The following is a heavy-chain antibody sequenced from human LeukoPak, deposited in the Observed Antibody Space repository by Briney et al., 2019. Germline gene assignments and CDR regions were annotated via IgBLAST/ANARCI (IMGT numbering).Heavy chain of an antibody. CDR1: GVSISSGGYY. Sequence: SETLSLTCTVSGVSISSGGYYWSWIRQHPGEGLEWIGYIYYSGSTYYNPSLKSRVTISVDTSKNQFSLKLSSVTAADTAVYYCARVTPSGWYFFDYWGQGTLVTVSS. D-gene: IGHD6-19*01. CDR2: IYYSGST. J-gene: IGHJ4*02. V-gene: IGHV4-31*03. CDR3: ARVTPSGWYFFDY.